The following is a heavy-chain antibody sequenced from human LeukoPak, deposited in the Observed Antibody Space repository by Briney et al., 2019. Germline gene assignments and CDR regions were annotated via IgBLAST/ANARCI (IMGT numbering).Heavy chain of an antibody. CDR1: GGSFSGYY. D-gene: IGHD7-27*01. Sequence: SETLSLTCAVYGGSFSGYYWSWIRQPPGKGLEWIGEINHSGSTNYNPSLKSRVTISVDTSKNQFSLKLSSVTAADTAVYYCARVELNGDNDAFDIWGQGTMVTVSS. CDR3: ARVELNGDNDAFDI. J-gene: IGHJ3*02. CDR2: INHSGST. V-gene: IGHV4-34*01.